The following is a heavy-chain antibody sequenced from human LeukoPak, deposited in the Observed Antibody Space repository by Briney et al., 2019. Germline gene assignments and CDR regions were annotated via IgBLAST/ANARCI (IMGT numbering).Heavy chain of an antibody. CDR1: GFTFSSYG. J-gene: IGHJ4*02. D-gene: IGHD3-9*01. Sequence: GRSLRLSCAASGFTFSSYGMHWVRQAPGKGLEWVAVIWYDGSNKYYADSVKGRFTISRDNSKNTLYLQMNSLRAEGTAVYYCARDNRLATIDYWGQGTLVTVSS. CDR2: IWYDGSNK. CDR3: ARDNRLATIDY. V-gene: IGHV3-33*01.